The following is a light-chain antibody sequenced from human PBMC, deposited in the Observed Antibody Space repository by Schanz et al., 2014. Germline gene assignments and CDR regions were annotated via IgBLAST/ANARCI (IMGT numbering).Light chain of an antibody. CDR1: SSDVGGYNY. J-gene: IGLJ3*02. CDR2: DVS. V-gene: IGLV2-14*03. CDR3: SSYTSSSTLGV. Sequence: QSALTQPPSASGSPGQSVTISCTGTSSDVGGYNYVSWYQQHPGKAPRLMISDVSDRPSGVSNRFSGSKSGNTASLTISGLQAEDEADYYCSSYTSSSTLGVFGGGTKLTVL.